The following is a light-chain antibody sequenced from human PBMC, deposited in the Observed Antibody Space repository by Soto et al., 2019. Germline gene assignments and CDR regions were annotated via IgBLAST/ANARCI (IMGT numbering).Light chain of an antibody. CDR2: DVS. Sequence: QSALTQPASVSGSPGQSITISCSGTSSDIGGYKYVSWYQQHPGKAPKLMLYDVSNPPSGVSNRFSGSKSGNTATLTISGLQGEDEAEYYCISYTGGSTYVFGTGTKVTVL. CDR1: SSDIGGYKY. CDR3: ISYTGGSTYV. V-gene: IGLV2-14*01. J-gene: IGLJ1*01.